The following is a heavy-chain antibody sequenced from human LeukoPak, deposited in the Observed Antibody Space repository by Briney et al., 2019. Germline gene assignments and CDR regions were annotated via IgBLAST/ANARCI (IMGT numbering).Heavy chain of an antibody. CDR1: GYSISSGYY. D-gene: IGHD2-2*01. Sequence: PSETLSLTCAVSGYSISSGYYWGLIRHPPGEVLGWIGSNYHSGSTYYNPSLKRRITISVDTSKNQFSLKLSSVTAADTAVYSCARRVHAAPSSYNWFDPWGQGTLVTVSS. V-gene: IGHV4-38-2*01. J-gene: IGHJ5*02. CDR2: NYHSGST. CDR3: ARRVHAAPSSYNWFDP.